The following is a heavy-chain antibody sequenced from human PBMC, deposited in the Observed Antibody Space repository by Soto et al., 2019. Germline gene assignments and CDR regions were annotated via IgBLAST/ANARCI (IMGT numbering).Heavy chain of an antibody. D-gene: IGHD6-13*01. Sequence: SLKISCKGSGYSFTSYWIGWVRQMPGKGLEWMGIIYPDNSNTKYSRSFQGQVTISADKSSSTAYLQWSSLKASDTAIYYCARQGAAVPTVPLIWFDPWGQGTLVTVSS. J-gene: IGHJ5*02. CDR3: ARQGAAVPTVPLIWFDP. V-gene: IGHV5-51*01. CDR1: GYSFTSYW. CDR2: IYPDNSNT.